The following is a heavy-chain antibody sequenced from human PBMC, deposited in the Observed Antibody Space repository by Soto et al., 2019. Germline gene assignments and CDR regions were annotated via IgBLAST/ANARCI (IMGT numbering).Heavy chain of an antibody. CDR1: GFTFSSYA. Sequence: GGSLRLSCSASGFTFSSYAMHWVRQAPGKGLEYVSAISSNGGSTYYADSVKGRFTISRDNSKNTLYLQMSSLRAEDTAVYYCVNIGGYNWNYGLSDYWGQGTLVTVSS. D-gene: IGHD1-7*01. J-gene: IGHJ4*02. V-gene: IGHV3-64D*06. CDR2: ISSNGGST. CDR3: VNIGGYNWNYGLSDY.